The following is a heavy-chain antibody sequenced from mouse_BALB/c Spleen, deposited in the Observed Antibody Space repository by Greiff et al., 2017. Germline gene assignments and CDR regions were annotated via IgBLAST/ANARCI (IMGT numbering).Heavy chain of an antibody. J-gene: IGHJ3*01. D-gene: IGHD1-2*01. V-gene: IGHV5-4*02. Sequence: EVQLVEPGGGLVQPGGSLNLSCEASGFTFSDYYTYWVRQTPEKRLEWVATISDGGSTYYPDSVKGRITITRDNAKNTLYLQMSSLKSEDTAMYYCAIDRGSTTSMFAYWGQGTLVTVSA. CDR1: GFTFSDYY. CDR3: AIDRGSTTSMFAY. CDR2: ISDGGST.